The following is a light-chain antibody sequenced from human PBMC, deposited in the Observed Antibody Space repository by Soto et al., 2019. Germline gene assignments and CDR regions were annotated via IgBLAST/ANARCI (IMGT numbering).Light chain of an antibody. V-gene: IGKV3-11*01. CDR1: QSVNYY. CDR2: DAS. CDR3: QQRNNWPPIT. Sequence: EIVMTQSPATLSVSPGERATLSCRASQSVNYYLAWYQQKPGQAPRLLIYDASNRATGIPARFSGSGSGTDFTLTISSLEPEDFAFYYCQQRNNWPPITFGQGTRLEIK. J-gene: IGKJ5*01.